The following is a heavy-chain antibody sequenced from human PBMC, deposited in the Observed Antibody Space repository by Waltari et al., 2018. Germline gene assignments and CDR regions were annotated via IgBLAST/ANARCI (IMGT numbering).Heavy chain of an antibody. Sequence: EVQLVESGGGLVQPGGSLRLSCVASGFTFGSHWMSWVRQAPEKGLEWVADRKQDGTQQYYVDSVKGRCTVSRDNHKNSLFLQMNSLRAEDTAVYYCARALPGEITVYDYWAQGALVTVSS. CDR2: RKQDGTQQ. J-gene: IGHJ4*02. V-gene: IGHV3-7*01. D-gene: IGHD3-10*01. CDR1: GFTFGSHW. CDR3: ARALPGEITVYDY.